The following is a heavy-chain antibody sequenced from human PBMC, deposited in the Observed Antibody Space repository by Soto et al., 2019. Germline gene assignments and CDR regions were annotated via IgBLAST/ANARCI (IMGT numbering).Heavy chain of an antibody. CDR2: ISQDGSNK. Sequence: QVQLVESGRGVVQPGRSLRLSCAASGFTFSSYGMHWVRQTPGKGLEWVAVISQDGSNKYYADSVKGRFTISRHNSRNRLYLQMDSLRAEDTAVYYCAKGVDYGDCYFDHWGQGALVTVSS. V-gene: IGHV3-30*18. D-gene: IGHD4-17*01. CDR1: GFTFSSYG. J-gene: IGHJ4*02. CDR3: AKGVDYGDCYFDH.